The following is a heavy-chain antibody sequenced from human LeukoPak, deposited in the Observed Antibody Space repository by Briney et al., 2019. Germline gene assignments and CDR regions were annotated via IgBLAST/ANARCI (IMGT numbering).Heavy chain of an antibody. D-gene: IGHD2-15*01. CDR1: GFTLSSYA. V-gene: IGHV3-23*01. CDR3: AKAPVTTCSGAYCYPFDY. CDR2: ISVSGNT. Sequence: GGSLRLSCAASGFTLSSYAMSWVRQGPGKWLEWVSAISVSGNTYHADSVKGRFTIPRDSSKNTLYLQMNSLRAEDAAVYYCAKAPVTTCSGAYCYPFDYWGQGTLVTVSS. J-gene: IGHJ4*02.